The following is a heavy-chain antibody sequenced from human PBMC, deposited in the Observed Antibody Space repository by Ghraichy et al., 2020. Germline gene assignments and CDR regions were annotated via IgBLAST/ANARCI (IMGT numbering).Heavy chain of an antibody. J-gene: IGHJ4*02. CDR1: GYTFTSYD. CDR2: MNPNSGNT. D-gene: IGHD2-2*01. CDR3: ARGGLYCSSTSCYL. Sequence: ASVKVSCKASGYTFTSYDINWVRQATGQGLERMGWMNPNSGNTGYAQKFQGRVTMTRNTSISTAYMELSSLRSEDTAVYYCARGGLYCSSTSCYLWGQGILVTVS. V-gene: IGHV1-8*01.